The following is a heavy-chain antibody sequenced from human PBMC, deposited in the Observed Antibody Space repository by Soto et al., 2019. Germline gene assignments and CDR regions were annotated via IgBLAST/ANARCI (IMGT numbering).Heavy chain of an antibody. CDR2: TRNKANSYTT. V-gene: IGHV3-72*01. D-gene: IGHD3-9*01. CDR3: ARSTFRYFDWQTEAYFDY. Sequence: PGGSLRLSCAASGFTFSDHYMDWVRQAPGKGLEWVGRTRNKANSYTTEYAASVKGRFTISRDDSKNSLYLQMNSLKTEDTAVYYCARSTFRYFDWQTEAYFDYWGQGTLVTVSS. CDR1: GFTFSDHY. J-gene: IGHJ4*02.